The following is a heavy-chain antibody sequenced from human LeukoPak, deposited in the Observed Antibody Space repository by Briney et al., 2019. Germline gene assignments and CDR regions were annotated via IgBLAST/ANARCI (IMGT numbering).Heavy chain of an antibody. CDR2: IYYTGST. CDR1: GGSISNYY. CDR3: ARGGDYYYYYMDV. J-gene: IGHJ6*03. Sequence: SETLSLTCTVSGGSISNYYWNWIRQPPGKGLEFIGYIYYTGSTNYNPSLKSRVAMSVDTSKNQFSLNLRSVTAADTAVYYCARGGDYYYYYMDVWGKGTTVTVSS. V-gene: IGHV4-59*08. D-gene: IGHD4-17*01.